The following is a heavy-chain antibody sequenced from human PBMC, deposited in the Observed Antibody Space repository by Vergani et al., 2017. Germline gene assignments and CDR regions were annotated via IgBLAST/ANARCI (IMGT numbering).Heavy chain of an antibody. D-gene: IGHD3-16*01. CDR2: VFHSGSA. CDR1: GYSIRTGYY. CDR3: ARQFWVSQGVGAFET. Sequence: QVQLQESGPGLVKPSETLSLTCAVSGYSIRTGYYWGWIRQPPGKGLEWIATVFHSGSAYYNPSLRRRVTISVETSKNQFSLRLTTLTAADTAVYYCARQFWVSQGVGAFETWGRGTEVSVSS. J-gene: IGHJ3*02. V-gene: IGHV4-38-2*01.